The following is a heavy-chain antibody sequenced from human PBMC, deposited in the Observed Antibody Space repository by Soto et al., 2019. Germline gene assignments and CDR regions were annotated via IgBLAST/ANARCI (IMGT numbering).Heavy chain of an antibody. J-gene: IGHJ6*02. CDR3: ARDTLPTDFGLGWDV. Sequence: QVQLVESGGGLVKPGGSLRLSCAASGFIFSDYYMSWIRQAPGMGLEWVAYISISSSGSTTYYADSVRGRFTISRDNAEKSLYLQMHSLRSEDTAVYFCARDTLPTDFGLGWDVWGQGTTVTVSS. V-gene: IGHV3-11*01. CDR2: ISISSSGSTT. CDR1: GFIFSDYY. D-gene: IGHD4-17*01.